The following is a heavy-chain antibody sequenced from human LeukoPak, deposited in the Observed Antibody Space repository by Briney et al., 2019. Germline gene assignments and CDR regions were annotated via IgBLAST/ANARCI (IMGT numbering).Heavy chain of an antibody. CDR1: GGSISSYY. V-gene: IGHV4-4*07. D-gene: IGHD3-9*01. CDR2: IYTSGST. J-gene: IGHJ4*02. Sequence: SETLSLTCTVSGGSISSYYWSWIRQPAGKGLEWIGRIYTSGSTNYNPSLKSRVTMSVDTSKNQFSLKLSSVTAADTAVYYCARGLQIRYLTRHYFDYWGQGTLVTVSS. CDR3: ARGLQIRYLTRHYFDY.